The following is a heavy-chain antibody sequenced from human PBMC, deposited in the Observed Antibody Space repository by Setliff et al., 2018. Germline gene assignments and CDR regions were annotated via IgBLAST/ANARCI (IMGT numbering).Heavy chain of an antibody. D-gene: IGHD7-27*01. CDR3: AKFGPLDLTGDWAFDN. V-gene: IGHV4-38-2*01. Sequence: SETLSLTCAVSDYSITNNYYWGWIRQPPGKGLEWIGEINHSGTTNYNPSLKSRVTISVDTSKKQFSLKLSSVTAADTAVYYCAKFGPLDLTGDWAFDNWGQGTLVTVSS. CDR2: INHSGTT. CDR1: DYSITNNYY. J-gene: IGHJ4*02.